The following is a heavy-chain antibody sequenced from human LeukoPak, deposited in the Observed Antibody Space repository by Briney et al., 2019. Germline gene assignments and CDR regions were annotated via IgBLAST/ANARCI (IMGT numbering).Heavy chain of an antibody. CDR3: AREEDNYDILTGYYREKYFQH. Sequence: ASVKVSCKASGYTFTSYGISWVRRAPGQGLEWMGWISAYNGNTNYAQKLQGRVTMTTDTSTSTAYMELRSLRSDDTAVYYCAREEDNYDILTGYYREKYFQHWGQGTLVTVSS. CDR2: ISAYNGNT. D-gene: IGHD3-9*01. V-gene: IGHV1-18*01. J-gene: IGHJ1*01. CDR1: GYTFTSYG.